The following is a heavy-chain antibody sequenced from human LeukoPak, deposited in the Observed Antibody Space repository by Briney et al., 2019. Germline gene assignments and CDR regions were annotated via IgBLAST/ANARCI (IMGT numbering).Heavy chain of an antibody. Sequence: ASVKVSCKASGYTFTGYYMHWVRQAPGQGLEWMGWINPNSGGTNYAQKFQGRVTMTRDTSISTAYMELSRLRSDDTAVYYCARSTTSGSYYPFDAFDIWGQGTMVTVPS. J-gene: IGHJ3*02. V-gene: IGHV1-2*02. CDR2: INPNSGGT. D-gene: IGHD1-26*01. CDR3: ARSTTSGSYYPFDAFDI. CDR1: GYTFTGYY.